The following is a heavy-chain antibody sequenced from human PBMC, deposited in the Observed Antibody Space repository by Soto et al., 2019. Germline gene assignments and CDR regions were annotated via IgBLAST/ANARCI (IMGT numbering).Heavy chain of an antibody. CDR2: ISGGGDNT. V-gene: IGHV3-23*01. D-gene: IGHD6-19*01. J-gene: IGHJ5*02. Sequence: EVQLLESGGGLVQPGGSLRLSCAASGFTFSSYAMSWVRQSPGKGLEWVSDISGGGDNTYYADSVRVRFTISRDNSKNTLYLQMNSLRDEDTAKYYCEKDRLSSVSGVRFDPWGQGTLVTVSS. CDR1: GFTFSSYA. CDR3: EKDRLSSVSGVRFDP.